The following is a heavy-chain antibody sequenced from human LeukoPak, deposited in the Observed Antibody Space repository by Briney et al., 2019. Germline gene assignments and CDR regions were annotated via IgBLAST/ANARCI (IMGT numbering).Heavy chain of an antibody. J-gene: IGHJ4*02. Sequence: ASVKVSCKVSGYTFTNYGISWVRQAPGQGLEWMGWISAYNGNTNYAQKLQGRVTMTTDTSTSTAYMELRSLRSDDTAVYYCARSGVGYYYDSSGYYPLDYWGQGTLVTVSS. D-gene: IGHD3-22*01. CDR2: ISAYNGNT. CDR1: GYTFTNYG. V-gene: IGHV1-18*01. CDR3: ARSGVGYYYDSSGYYPLDY.